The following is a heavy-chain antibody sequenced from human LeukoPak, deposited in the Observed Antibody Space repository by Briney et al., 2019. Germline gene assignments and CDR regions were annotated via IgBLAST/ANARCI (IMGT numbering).Heavy chain of an antibody. V-gene: IGHV3-15*01. CDR1: GFTFSSYA. CDR3: TTSPIVPGAFDI. J-gene: IGHJ3*02. Sequence: GGSLRLSCAASGFTFSSYAMSWVRQAPGKGLEWVGRIKSKTDGGTTDYAAPVKGRFTISRDDSKNTLYLQMNSLKTEDTAVYYCTTSPIVPGAFDIWGQGTMVTVSS. D-gene: IGHD2-8*01. CDR2: IKSKTDGGTT.